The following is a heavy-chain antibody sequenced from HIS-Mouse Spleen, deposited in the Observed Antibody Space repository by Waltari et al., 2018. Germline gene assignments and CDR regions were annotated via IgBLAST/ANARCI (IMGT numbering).Heavy chain of an antibody. Sequence: QLQLQESGPGLVKPSETLSLTCTVSGGSISSSSYYWGWIRQPPGKGLEWIGSSYYSWITYHNPSLKSRVTISVDTSKNQFSLKRSSVTAADTAVYYCAREIPYSSSWYDWYFDLWGRGTLVTVSS. CDR1: GGSISSSSYY. CDR3: AREIPYSSSWYDWYFDL. CDR2: SYYSWIT. D-gene: IGHD6-13*01. J-gene: IGHJ2*01. V-gene: IGHV4-39*07.